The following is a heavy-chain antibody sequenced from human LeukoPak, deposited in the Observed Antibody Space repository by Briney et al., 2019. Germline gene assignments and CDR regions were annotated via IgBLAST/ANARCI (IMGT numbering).Heavy chain of an antibody. Sequence: GGSLRLSCAASGFTFSTYNMNWVRQAPGKGLEWVSTISGSDGSTYYADSVKGRFTISRDNSKNTLYLQMNSLRVEDTAIYYCAKGRGYCTGGSCYSDYWGQGTLVTVSS. J-gene: IGHJ4*02. V-gene: IGHV3-23*01. CDR3: AKGRGYCTGGSCYSDY. D-gene: IGHD2-15*01. CDR1: GFTFSTYN. CDR2: ISGSDGST.